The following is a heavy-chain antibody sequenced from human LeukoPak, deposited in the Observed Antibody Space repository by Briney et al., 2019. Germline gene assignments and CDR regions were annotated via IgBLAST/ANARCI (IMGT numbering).Heavy chain of an antibody. Sequence: SETLSLTCTVSGGSISSSSYYWGWLRQPPGKGLEWIGRIYYSGSTYYNPSLKSRVTISVDTSKNQFSLKLSSVTAADTAVYYCARYNSRSRSWEDYTYYFMDVWGKGTTVTISS. CDR1: GGSISSSSYY. D-gene: IGHD6-13*01. J-gene: IGHJ6*03. V-gene: IGHV4-39*07. CDR3: ARYNSRSRSWEDYTYYFMDV. CDR2: IYYSGST.